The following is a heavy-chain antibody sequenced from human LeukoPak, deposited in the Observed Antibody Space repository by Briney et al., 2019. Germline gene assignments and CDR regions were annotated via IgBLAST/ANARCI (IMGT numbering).Heavy chain of an antibody. V-gene: IGHV3-21*06. CDR1: GFTFSSYW. D-gene: IGHD1-26*01. CDR3: ARDPYSGNYGNDYYYYMDV. Sequence: GGSLRLSCAASGFTFSSYWMSWVRHAPGKGLEWISSITSSSSYIYYADSVRGRFTISRDNAKNSLYLQMNSLSPDDTAVYFCARDPYSGNYGNDYYYYMDVWGKGTTVTISS. J-gene: IGHJ6*03. CDR2: ITSSSSYI.